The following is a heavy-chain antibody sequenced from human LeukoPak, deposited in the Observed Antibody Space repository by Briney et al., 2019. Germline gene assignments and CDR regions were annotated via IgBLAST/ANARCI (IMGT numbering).Heavy chain of an antibody. Sequence: GGSLRLSCAASGFTFRSSWMSWVRQAPGKGLEWVANINQDGTEKYYVDSVEGRFTISRDNAKNSLYLQMNSLRVEDTAVYYCAKVAKYYYGSETYYFFEHWGQGTPVTASS. V-gene: IGHV3-7*01. CDR1: GFTFRSSW. CDR2: INQDGTEK. CDR3: AKVAKYYYGSETYYFFEH. D-gene: IGHD3-10*01. J-gene: IGHJ4*02.